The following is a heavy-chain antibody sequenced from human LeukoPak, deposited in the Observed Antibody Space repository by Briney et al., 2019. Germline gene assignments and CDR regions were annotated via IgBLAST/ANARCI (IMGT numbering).Heavy chain of an antibody. V-gene: IGHV4-34*01. CDR1: GWSFSGYY. CDR2: INHSGST. J-gene: IGHJ4*02. CDR3: ARGQYSSSPVFDF. D-gene: IGHD6-6*01. Sequence: PSETLSLTCAVYGWSFSGYYWSWIRQPPGKGLEWIGEINHSGSTKYNPSLKSRVTISEDTSKHQFSLKLSSVTAADTAVYYCARGQYSSSPVFDFWGQGTLVTVSS.